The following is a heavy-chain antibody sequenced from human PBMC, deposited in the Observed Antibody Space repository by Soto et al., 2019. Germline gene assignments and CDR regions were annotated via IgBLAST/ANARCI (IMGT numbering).Heavy chain of an antibody. CDR2: IIPILGIA. CDR3: ARERTYGSGRPN. Sequence: QVQLVQSGAEVKKPGSSVKVSCKASGGTFSSYTISWVRQAPGQGLEWMGRIIPILGIANYAQKFQGRVTITADKSTSKAYMELSSLRSEDTAVYYCARERTYGSGRPNWGQGTLVTVSS. D-gene: IGHD3-10*01. J-gene: IGHJ4*02. CDR1: GGTFSSYT. V-gene: IGHV1-69*08.